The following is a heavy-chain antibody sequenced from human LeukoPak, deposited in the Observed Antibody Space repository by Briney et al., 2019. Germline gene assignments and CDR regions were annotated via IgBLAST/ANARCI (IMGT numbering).Heavy chain of an antibody. CDR1: GYTFTSYG. CDR2: ISAYNGNT. CDR3: ALIGYCSSTSCYGSAFDI. Sequence: ASVKVSCKASGYTFTSYGISWVRQAPGQGVEWMGWISAYNGNTNYAQKLQGRVTMTTDTSTSTAYMELRSLRSDDTAVYYCALIGYCSSTSCYGSAFDIWGQGTMVTVSS. V-gene: IGHV1-18*01. D-gene: IGHD2-2*03. J-gene: IGHJ3*02.